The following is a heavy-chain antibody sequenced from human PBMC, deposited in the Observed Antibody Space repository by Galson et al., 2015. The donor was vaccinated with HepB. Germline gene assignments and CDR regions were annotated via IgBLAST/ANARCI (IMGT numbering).Heavy chain of an antibody. CDR1: GGTFSSYT. Sequence: SVKVSCKASGGTFSSYTISWVRQAPGQGLEWMGRIIPILGIANYAQKFQGRVTITADKSTSTAYMELSSLRSEDTAVYYCASGPRTDIVVVPAALSDYYYYMDVWGKGTTVTVSS. D-gene: IGHD2-2*01. J-gene: IGHJ6*03. CDR3: ASGPRTDIVVVPAALSDYYYYMDV. CDR2: IIPILGIA. V-gene: IGHV1-69*02.